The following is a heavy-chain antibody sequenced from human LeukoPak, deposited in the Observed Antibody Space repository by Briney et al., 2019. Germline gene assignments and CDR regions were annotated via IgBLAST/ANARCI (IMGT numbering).Heavy chain of an antibody. CDR3: ARGGFGIYYDSSGVTGFDP. CDR1: GVSISSGGYS. D-gene: IGHD3-22*01. V-gene: IGHV4-30-2*01. Sequence: PSQTLSLTCTVSGVSISSGGYSWSWIRQPPGKGLEWIGYIYHSGSTYYNPSFKSRVTISVDRSKNQFSLKLSSVTAADTAVYYCARGGFGIYYDSSGVTGFDPWGQGTLVTVSS. CDR2: IYHSGST. J-gene: IGHJ5*02.